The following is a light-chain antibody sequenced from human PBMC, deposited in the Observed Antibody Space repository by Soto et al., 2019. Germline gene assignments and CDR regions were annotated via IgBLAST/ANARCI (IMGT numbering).Light chain of an antibody. CDR3: QQRSNWPIT. V-gene: IGKV3-11*01. CDR1: RSVSIY. J-gene: IGKJ5*01. Sequence: IVMTQSPATLSVSPCERATLSCSATRSVSIYLACYQQKPGQAPRLLIYDASSRPTDIPARFSGSGSGTDFTLTISSLEPEDFALYYCQQRSNWPITFGQGTRLEIK. CDR2: DAS.